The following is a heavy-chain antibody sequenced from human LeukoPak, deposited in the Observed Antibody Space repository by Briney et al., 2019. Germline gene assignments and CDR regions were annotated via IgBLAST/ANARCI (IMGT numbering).Heavy chain of an antibody. Sequence: GGSLRLSCTASGFTVSSYAMHWVRQAPGKGLEWVAVISYDGSNKYYADSVKGRFTISRDNSKNTLYLQMNSLRAEDTAVYYCARDRVAVAGHQYFQHWGQGTLVTVSS. D-gene: IGHD6-19*01. CDR3: ARDRVAVAGHQYFQH. CDR2: ISYDGSNK. CDR1: GFTVSSYA. J-gene: IGHJ1*01. V-gene: IGHV3-30*04.